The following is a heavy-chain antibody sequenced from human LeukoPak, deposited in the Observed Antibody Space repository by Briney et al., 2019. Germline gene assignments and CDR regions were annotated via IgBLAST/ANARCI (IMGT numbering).Heavy chain of an antibody. Sequence: GGSLRLSCAASGFTFSSYAMSWVRQAPGKGLEWVSVISGSGGSTYYADSVKGRFTISRDNSKKTLYPQMNSPRAEDTAVYYCAKTIYGDSTYYYYYGMDVWGQGTTVTVSS. CDR2: ISGSGGST. D-gene: IGHD4-17*01. V-gene: IGHV3-23*01. J-gene: IGHJ6*02. CDR1: GFTFSSYA. CDR3: AKTIYGDSTYYYYYGMDV.